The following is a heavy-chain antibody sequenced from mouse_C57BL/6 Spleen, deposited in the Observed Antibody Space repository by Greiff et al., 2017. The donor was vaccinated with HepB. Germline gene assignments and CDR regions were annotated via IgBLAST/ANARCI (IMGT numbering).Heavy chain of an antibody. CDR1: GYTFTDYE. CDR3: TRGGMITYFDY. Sequence: VQLVESGAELVRPGASVTLSCKASGYTFTDYEMHWVKQTPVHGLEWIGAIDPETGGTAYNQKFKGKAILTADKSSSTAYMELRSLTSEDSAVYYCTRGGMITYFDYWGQGTTLTVSS. D-gene: IGHD2-4*01. V-gene: IGHV1-15*01. CDR2: IDPETGGT. J-gene: IGHJ2*01.